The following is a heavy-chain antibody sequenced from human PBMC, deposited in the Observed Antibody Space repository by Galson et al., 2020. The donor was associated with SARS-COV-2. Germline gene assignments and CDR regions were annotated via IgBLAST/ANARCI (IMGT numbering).Heavy chain of an antibody. V-gene: IGHV5-10-1*01. CDR2: IDPSDSYT. D-gene: IGHD3-3*01. Sequence: HGESLKISCKGSVYSFTSYWISWVRQMPGKGLEWMGRIDPSDSYTNYSPSFQGHVTISADKSISTAYLQWSSLKASDTAMYYCARFGIFGVVNTYYWFDPWGQGTLVTVSS. J-gene: IGHJ5*02. CDR1: VYSFTSYW. CDR3: ARFGIFGVVNTYYWFDP.